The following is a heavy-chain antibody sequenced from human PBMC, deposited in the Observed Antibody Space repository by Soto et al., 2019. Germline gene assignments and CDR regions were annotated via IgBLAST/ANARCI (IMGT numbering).Heavy chain of an antibody. J-gene: IGHJ4*02. CDR2: IYYSGST. D-gene: IGHD5-12*01. Sequence: QVQLQESGPGLVKPSQTLSLTCTVSGGSISSGGYYWSWIRQHPGKVLEWIGYIYYSGSTYYNPSLKSRVTISIDTSKNEFTLELSSVTAADTAVYYCARVGLVATIDYWGQGTLVTVSS. CDR1: GGSISSGGYY. CDR3: ARVGLVATIDY. V-gene: IGHV4-31*03.